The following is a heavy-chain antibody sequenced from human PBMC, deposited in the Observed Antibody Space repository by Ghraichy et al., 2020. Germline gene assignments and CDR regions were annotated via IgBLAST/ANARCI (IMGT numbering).Heavy chain of an antibody. CDR2: VYHTGST. J-gene: IGHJ3*02. V-gene: IGHV4-39*01. CDR3: ASPLNIHGSTGYSI. CDR1: GDSLSSSNYY. D-gene: IGHD3-22*01. Sequence: SQTLSLTCTVSGDSLSSSNYYWAWIRQPPGKGMEWIGSVYHTGSTYFSPSLKSRVTISVDTSKNQFSQKVNYVTAADTAVYYCASPLNIHGSTGYSIWGQETMVTVSS.